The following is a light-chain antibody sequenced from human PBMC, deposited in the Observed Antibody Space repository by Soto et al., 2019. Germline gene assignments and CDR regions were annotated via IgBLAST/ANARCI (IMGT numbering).Light chain of an antibody. Sequence: DVQLTQSPSSLSASVGDRVTITCQASQDITTYLHWYQQKPGKAPKLLISDASSLAPGVPSRFSGSGSGTDFSLTISSLQPEHSGIYYCQQYYDLPPLTFAGESTVE. CDR3: QQYYDLPPLT. V-gene: IGKV1-33*01. CDR2: DAS. CDR1: QDITTY. J-gene: IGKJ4*01.